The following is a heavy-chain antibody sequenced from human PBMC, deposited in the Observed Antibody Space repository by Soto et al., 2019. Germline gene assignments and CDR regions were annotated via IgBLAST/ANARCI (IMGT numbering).Heavy chain of an antibody. CDR2: IYHGGRT. Sequence: SETLSLTCAVSGGSVSSSHWWRCVRQPPGKGLQWIGDIYHGGRTNYNPSLKGRLTMSVDMSKNQFSLKLRSVTVADTAVYYCARVDNYDNLTGHEWFDPWGQGTLVTVSS. CDR1: GGSVSSSHW. J-gene: IGHJ5*02. CDR3: ARVDNYDNLTGHEWFDP. D-gene: IGHD3-9*01. V-gene: IGHV4-4*02.